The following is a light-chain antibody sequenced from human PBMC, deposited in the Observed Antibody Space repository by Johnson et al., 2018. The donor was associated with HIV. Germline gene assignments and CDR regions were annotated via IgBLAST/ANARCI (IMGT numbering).Light chain of an antibody. Sequence: HSVLTQSPSVSAAPGQRVTISCSGSTSNFENYYVSWYQHLPGTAPKLLIYDNNKRPSGIPDRFSGSKSGTSATLGITGLQTGDEADYYCGTWDSSLSVYSFGTGTKVTVL. J-gene: IGLJ1*01. V-gene: IGLV1-51*01. CDR3: GTWDSSLSVYS. CDR2: DNN. CDR1: TSNFENYY.